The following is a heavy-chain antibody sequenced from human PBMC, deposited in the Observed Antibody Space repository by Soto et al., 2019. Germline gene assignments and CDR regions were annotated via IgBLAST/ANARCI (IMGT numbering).Heavy chain of an antibody. CDR3: ARGLITLDV. CDR1: GFTFDDDA. Sequence: EEQLVESGGDFVQPGRSLRLSCTPSGFTFDDDAINWFRQAPGKGLEWVGFIRAKKYGGTSQYAASVKGRFTISRDDSKNVASLEMNSLKIDDTDLYFCARGLITLDVWGKGTTVIVSS. D-gene: IGHD2-21*01. J-gene: IGHJ6*04. V-gene: IGHV3-49*03. CDR2: IRAKKYGGTS.